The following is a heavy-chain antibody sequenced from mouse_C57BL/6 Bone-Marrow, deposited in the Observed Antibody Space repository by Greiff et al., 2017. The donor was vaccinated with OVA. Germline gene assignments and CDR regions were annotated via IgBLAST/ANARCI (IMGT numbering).Heavy chain of an antibody. CDR3: AVLRPYAMDY. CDR2: IDPSDSYT. CDR1: GYTFTSYW. J-gene: IGHJ4*01. V-gene: IGHV1-59*01. D-gene: IGHD2-12*01. Sequence: VQLQQPGAELVRPGTSVKLSCKASGYTFTSYWMHWVKQRPGQGLEWIGVIDPSDSYTNYNQKFKGKATLTVDTSSSTAYMQLSGLTSEDSAVYYCAVLRPYAMDYWGQGTAVTVSS.